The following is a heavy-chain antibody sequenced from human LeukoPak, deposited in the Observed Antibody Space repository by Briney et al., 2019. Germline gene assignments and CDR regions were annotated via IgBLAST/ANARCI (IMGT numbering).Heavy chain of an antibody. J-gene: IGHJ4*02. CDR3: ARDGESGSLYYFDF. Sequence: ASVKVSCKASGYTFTGYYMHWVRQAPGQGLEWMGWINPNSGGTNYAQKFQGRVTMTRDTSISTAYMELSRLRSDDTAVYYCARDGESGSLYYFDFWGQGTLVTVSS. D-gene: IGHD1-26*01. CDR2: INPNSGGT. V-gene: IGHV1-2*02. CDR1: GYTFTGYY.